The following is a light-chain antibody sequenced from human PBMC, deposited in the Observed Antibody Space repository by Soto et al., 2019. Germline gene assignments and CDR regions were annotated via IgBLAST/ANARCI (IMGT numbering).Light chain of an antibody. CDR2: DVS. Sequence: QSVLTQPASVSGSPGQSITISCTGTSSDVGGYNYVSWYQQHPGKAPTPMIYDVSNPPSGVSNRFSXSXXGXTXXXTISGLQAEDEADYYFSSYTSSSTHVVFGGGTKLTVL. J-gene: IGLJ2*01. CDR3: SSYTSSSTHVV. CDR1: SSDVGGYNY. V-gene: IGLV2-14*01.